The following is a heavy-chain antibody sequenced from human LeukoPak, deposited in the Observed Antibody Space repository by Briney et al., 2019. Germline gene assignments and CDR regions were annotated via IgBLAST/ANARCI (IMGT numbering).Heavy chain of an antibody. CDR3: ARDMGVIFSVFDY. Sequence: PGGSLRLSCAASGFIFSSYEMHWVRQAPGKGLEWVSHITSSGTTIYYADSVKGRFTISRDNAKNSLYLQMNSLRAEDTAVYYCARDMGVIFSVFDYWGQGTLVTVPS. J-gene: IGHJ4*02. CDR2: ITSSGTTI. D-gene: IGHD3-10*01. V-gene: IGHV3-48*03. CDR1: GFIFSSYE.